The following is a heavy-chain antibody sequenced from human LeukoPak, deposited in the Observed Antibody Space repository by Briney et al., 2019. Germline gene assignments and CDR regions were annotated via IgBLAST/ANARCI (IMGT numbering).Heavy chain of an antibody. CDR2: INPSGGST. D-gene: IGHD6-13*01. V-gene: IGHV1-46*01. CDR1: GYTFTSYF. CDR3: ASISSSWEDYFDY. J-gene: IGHJ4*02. Sequence: GASVKVSCKASGYTFTSYFMHWVRQAPGQGLEWMGIINPSGGSTSYAQKFQGRVTMTRDTSTSTVYMELSSLRSEDTAVYYCASISSSWEDYFDYWGQGTLVTVSS.